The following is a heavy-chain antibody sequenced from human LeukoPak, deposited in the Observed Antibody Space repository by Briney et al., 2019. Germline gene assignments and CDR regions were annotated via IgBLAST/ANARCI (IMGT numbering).Heavy chain of an antibody. J-gene: IGHJ4*02. Sequence: GESLKISCKGSGYSFTSYWIGWVRQMPGKGLEWMGIIYPGDSDTRYSPSFQGQVTISADKSISTAYLQWSSLKASDTAMYYCARITFGRVIVTWLFDYWGQGTLVTVSS. V-gene: IGHV5-51*01. D-gene: IGHD3-16*02. CDR3: ARITFGRVIVTWLFDY. CDR1: GYSFTSYW. CDR2: IYPGDSDT.